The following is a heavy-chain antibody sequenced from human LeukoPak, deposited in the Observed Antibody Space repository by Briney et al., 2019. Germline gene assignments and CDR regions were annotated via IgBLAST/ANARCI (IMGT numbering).Heavy chain of an antibody. Sequence: GGSLRLSCAASGFTFTNYWMSWVRQAPGKGLELVANIKQDRSEKYYVDSVKGRFTISRDNAKNSLYLQMNSLRAEDTAVYYCAKGGMRFDPWGQGTLVTVSS. CDR2: IKQDRSEK. CDR1: GFTFTNYW. CDR3: AKGGMRFDP. J-gene: IGHJ5*02. V-gene: IGHV3-7*01. D-gene: IGHD3-16*01.